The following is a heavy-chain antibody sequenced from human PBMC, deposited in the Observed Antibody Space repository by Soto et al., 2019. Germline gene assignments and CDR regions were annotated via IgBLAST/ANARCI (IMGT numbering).Heavy chain of an antibody. D-gene: IGHD3-3*01. CDR1: GYTFTSYG. CDR3: ARDEYDFWSGRQIYGMDV. V-gene: IGHV1-18*01. J-gene: IGHJ6*04. CDR2: ISAYNGNT. Sequence: ASVKVSCKASGYTFTSYGISWVRQAPGQGLEWMGWISAYNGNTNYAQKLQGRVTMTTDTSTSTAYMELRSLRSDDTAVYYCARDEYDFWSGRQIYGMDVWGKGTTVTVST.